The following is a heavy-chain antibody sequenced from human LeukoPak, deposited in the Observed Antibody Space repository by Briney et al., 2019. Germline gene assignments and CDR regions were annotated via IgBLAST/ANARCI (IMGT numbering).Heavy chain of an antibody. CDR2: IYSGGST. CDR3: ARDVSSGTFDY. D-gene: IGHD3-22*01. Sequence: GGSLRLSCAASGFTVSSNYMSWDRQAPGKGLEWVSVIYSGGSTYYADSVKGRFTISRDNSKNTLYLQMNSLRAEDTAVYYCARDVSSGTFDYWGQGTLVTVSS. CDR1: GFTVSSNY. V-gene: IGHV3-66*02. J-gene: IGHJ4*02.